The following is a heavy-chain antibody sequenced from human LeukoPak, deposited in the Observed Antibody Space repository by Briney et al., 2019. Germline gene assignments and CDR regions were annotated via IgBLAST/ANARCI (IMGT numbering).Heavy chain of an antibody. J-gene: IGHJ6*03. CDR3: TRDRGYARYMDV. Sequence: PSETLSLTCTVAGHSISTDYYWAWVRQPPGKGLEWIGSIYHSGSTYYGPALKSWVTISVDTSTNQFSLKLSSVTAADTAVYYCTRDRGYARYMDVWGKGTTVTVSS. CDR2: IYHSGST. CDR1: GHSISTDYY. D-gene: IGHD1-1*01. V-gene: IGHV4-38-2*02.